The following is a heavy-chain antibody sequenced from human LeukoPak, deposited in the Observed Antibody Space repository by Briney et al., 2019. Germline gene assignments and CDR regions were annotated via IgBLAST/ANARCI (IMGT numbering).Heavy chain of an antibody. V-gene: IGHV3-74*01. CDR2: INSDGSST. Sequence: GGSLRLSCAASGFTFSSYWMHWVRQAPGKGLVWVSRINSDGSSTSYADSVKGRFTISGDNAKNTLYLLMNSLRTEDTAVYYCARGGYYYDSSGYIWGQGTLVTVSS. J-gene: IGHJ4*02. CDR3: ARGGYYYDSSGYI. D-gene: IGHD3-22*01. CDR1: GFTFSSYW.